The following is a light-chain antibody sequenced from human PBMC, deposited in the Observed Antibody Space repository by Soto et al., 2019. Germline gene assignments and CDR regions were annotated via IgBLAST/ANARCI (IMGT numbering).Light chain of an antibody. J-gene: IGKJ1*01. CDR2: DAS. Sequence: DIQMTQSPSSLSASVGDRVTITCRTSQSVSSWLAWYQQKPGKAPKLLIYDASNLESGVPSRFSGSGSGTEFTLTISILQPDDFATYYCQQDNSYWTFGQGTKVEIK. V-gene: IGKV1-5*01. CDR3: QQDNSYWT. CDR1: QSVSSW.